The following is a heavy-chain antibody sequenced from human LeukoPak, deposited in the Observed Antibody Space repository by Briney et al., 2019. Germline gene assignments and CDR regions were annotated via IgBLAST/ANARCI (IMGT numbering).Heavy chain of an antibody. J-gene: IGHJ4*02. V-gene: IGHV3-7*01. Sequence: GGSLRLFCAASGFTFSFYWMSWVRQAPGKGLEWVANIKQDGSDKYYVDSVKGRFIISRDNSKNPLYLQMNSLRAEDTAFYFCARHSNKYDYDSSGHYRSFDYWGQGTLVSVSS. CDR2: IKQDGSDK. CDR1: GFTFSFYW. CDR3: ARHSNKYDYDSSGHYRSFDY. D-gene: IGHD3-22*01.